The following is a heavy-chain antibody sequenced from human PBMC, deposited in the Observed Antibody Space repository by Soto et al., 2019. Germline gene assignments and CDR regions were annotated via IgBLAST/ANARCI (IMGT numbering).Heavy chain of an antibody. Sequence: SETLSLTCTVSGGSVTGFYWSWIRQPPGKRLEWIGYIFHSGSSNYNPSLKSRVTISVDTSKNQFSLNMNSATAADTAVYYCARRLFGSGWTLDSWGQGALVTVSS. CDR2: IFHSGSS. CDR1: GGSVTGFY. J-gene: IGHJ4*02. V-gene: IGHV4-59*02. D-gene: IGHD6-19*01. CDR3: ARRLFGSGWTLDS.